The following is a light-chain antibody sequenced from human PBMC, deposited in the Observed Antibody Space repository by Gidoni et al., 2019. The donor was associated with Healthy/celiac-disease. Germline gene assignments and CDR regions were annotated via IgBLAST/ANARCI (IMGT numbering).Light chain of an antibody. CDR1: QSVSSN. CDR2: GAA. J-gene: IGKJ2*01. CDR3: QQYNNWPPMYT. Sequence: EIVITQSPATLSVSPGERATLPCRASQSVSSNLAWYQQKPGQAPRLLSYGAATRATGIPARFSGSGSGTEFTLTISSLQSEDFAVYYCQQYNNWPPMYTLGQGTKLEIK. V-gene: IGKV3D-15*01.